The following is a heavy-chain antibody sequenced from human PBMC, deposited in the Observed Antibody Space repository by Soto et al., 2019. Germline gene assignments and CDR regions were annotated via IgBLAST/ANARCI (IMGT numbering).Heavy chain of an antibody. Sequence: GAAVSVSCQASDGTFSGYALSWMRQAPGQALEWMGGIIPIFGTAIYEQKFQGRVTITADESTSTAYMELSSLRSEDTAVYYCARDPHTLPDTRYYYGMDVWGQGNTVTVSS. CDR1: DGTFSGYA. CDR2: IIPIFGTA. V-gene: IGHV1-69*13. D-gene: IGHD3-3*01. CDR3: ARDPHTLPDTRYYYGMDV. J-gene: IGHJ6*02.